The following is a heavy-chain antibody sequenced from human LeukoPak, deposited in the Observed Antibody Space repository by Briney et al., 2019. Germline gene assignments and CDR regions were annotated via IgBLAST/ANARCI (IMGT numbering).Heavy chain of an antibody. CDR3: ARDTATALDY. Sequence: GGSLRLSCAASGFTFTDHYMDWVRQAPEKGLEWVARITNTPNNYASQYAASVRGRFTISRDDSKSSLFLQMNSLKTEDTAIYYCARDTATALDYWGQGTLVTVSS. CDR2: ITNTPNNYAS. J-gene: IGHJ4*02. V-gene: IGHV3-72*01. D-gene: IGHD6-13*01. CDR1: GFTFTDHY.